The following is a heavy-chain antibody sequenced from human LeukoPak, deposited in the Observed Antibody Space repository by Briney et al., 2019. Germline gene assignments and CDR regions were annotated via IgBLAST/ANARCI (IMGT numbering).Heavy chain of an antibody. CDR2: ISSSGSIV. Sequence: GGSLRLSCVVSGFGFSDSYMTRIRQTPGKGLEWVSYISSSGSIVYYADSVKGRFTISRDNPKNSLYVQMNSLRAEDTAIYYCARLYRSSSWYGIDYWGQGTLVTVSS. J-gene: IGHJ4*02. CDR1: GFGFSDSY. D-gene: IGHD6-13*01. V-gene: IGHV3-11*04. CDR3: ARLYRSSSWYGIDY.